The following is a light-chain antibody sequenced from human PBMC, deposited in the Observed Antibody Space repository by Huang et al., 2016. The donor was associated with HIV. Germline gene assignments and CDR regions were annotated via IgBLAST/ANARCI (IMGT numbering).Light chain of an antibody. J-gene: IGKJ1*01. CDR1: QSISSN. Sequence: EMVMTQSPATLSVSPGERVTLSCRASQSISSNLAWYQQKPGQAPRLLIYGASPRATGIPPRFSGGGSGTVFTLTISSLQSEDFAVYYCQQYDKWPPWTFGQGTKVEIK. CDR3: QQYDKWPPWT. V-gene: IGKV3-15*01. CDR2: GAS.